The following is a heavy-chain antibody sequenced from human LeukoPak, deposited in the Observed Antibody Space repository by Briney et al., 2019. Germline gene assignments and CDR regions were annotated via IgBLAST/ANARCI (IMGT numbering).Heavy chain of an antibody. Sequence: GGSLRLSCAASGFTFSSYAMHWVRQAPGKGLEWVAVISYDGSNKYYADSVKARFTISRDNSKNTLYLQMNSLRAEDTAVYYCARDTRYYDFWSGYQDAFDIWGQGTMVTVSS. D-gene: IGHD3-3*01. CDR1: GFTFSSYA. V-gene: IGHV3-30-3*01. J-gene: IGHJ3*02. CDR3: ARDTRYYDFWSGYQDAFDI. CDR2: ISYDGSNK.